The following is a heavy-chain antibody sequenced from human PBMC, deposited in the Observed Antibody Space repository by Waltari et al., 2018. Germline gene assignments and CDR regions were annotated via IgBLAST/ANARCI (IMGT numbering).Heavy chain of an antibody. CDR2: IYAGGGS. CDR1: EFIVRNNY. Sequence: EVQLVETGGALIHPGGSLRLSCAASEFIVRNNYMAWVRQAPGKGLEGVSVIYAGGGSDSADSVRSRFTISRDNSKNTLYLEMNALRPDDTAVYYCATLGAYLGAFEVWGRGTMVTVSS. J-gene: IGHJ3*01. D-gene: IGHD3-16*01. V-gene: IGHV3-53*02. CDR3: ATLGAYLGAFEV.